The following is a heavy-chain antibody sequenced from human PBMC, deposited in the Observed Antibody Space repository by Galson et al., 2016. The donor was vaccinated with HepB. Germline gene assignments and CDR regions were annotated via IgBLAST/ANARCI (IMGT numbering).Heavy chain of an antibody. V-gene: IGHV3-53*01. J-gene: IGHJ5*02. Sequence: SLRLSCAASGFTVTRNYMRWFRQAPGKGLEWVSLIYSEGTTDYADSVQGRFTISRDSSKNTLFLQINRLRVEDTAVYYCGRDVGPWGLGTLVTVSS. CDR3: GRDVGP. CDR1: GFTVTRNY. CDR2: IYSEGTT.